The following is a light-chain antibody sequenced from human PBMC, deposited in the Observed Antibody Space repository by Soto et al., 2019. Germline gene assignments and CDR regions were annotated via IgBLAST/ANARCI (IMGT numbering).Light chain of an antibody. V-gene: IGKV1-5*03. CDR2: KAS. J-gene: IGKJ1*01. CDR3: QQYNSYSWT. CDR1: QSISSW. Sequence: DIQMTQSPSTLSASVGGRVTITCRASQSISSWLAWYQHKPGKAPKLLIYKASSLESGVPSRFSGSGSGTEFTLTISSLQPDDFATYYCQQYNSYSWTFGQGTKVEI.